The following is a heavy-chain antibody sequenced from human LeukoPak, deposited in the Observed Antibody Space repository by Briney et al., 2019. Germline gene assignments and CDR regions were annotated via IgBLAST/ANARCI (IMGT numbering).Heavy chain of an antibody. D-gene: IGHD1-26*01. V-gene: IGHV4-59*11. CDR2: IYYSGIT. Sequence: SETLSLTCTVSGGSISSHYWSWIRQFPGKGLEWIGSIYYSGITSYNPSLKGRVTLSVHTSKNQFSLRLSSVAAADTAVYYCARDQSGAYIFDYWGQGTLVTVSS. CDR3: ARDQSGAYIFDY. CDR1: GGSISSHY. J-gene: IGHJ4*02.